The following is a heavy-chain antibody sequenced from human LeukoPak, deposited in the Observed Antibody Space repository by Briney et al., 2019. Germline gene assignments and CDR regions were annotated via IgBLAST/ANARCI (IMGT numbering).Heavy chain of an antibody. CDR1: GGTFSSYA. CDR3: ASGYYYGSGSHRDLFFDY. V-gene: IGHV1-69*06. D-gene: IGHD3-10*01. CDR2: IIPIFGTA. Sequence: SVKVSCKASGGTFSSYAISWVRQAPGQGLEWMGGIIPIFGTANYAQKFQGRVTITADKSTSTAYMELSSLRPEDTAVYYCASGYYYGSGSHRDLFFDYWGQGTLVTVSS. J-gene: IGHJ4*02.